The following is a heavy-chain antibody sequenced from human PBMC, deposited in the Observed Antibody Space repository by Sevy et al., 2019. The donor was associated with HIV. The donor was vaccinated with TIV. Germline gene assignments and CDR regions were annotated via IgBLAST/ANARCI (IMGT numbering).Heavy chain of an antibody. CDR1: GFTFSSYS. Sequence: GGSLRLSCAASGFTFSSYSMNWVRQAPGKGLEWVSSISSSSSYIYYADSVKGRFTISRDNAKNSLYLQMNSLRAEDTAVYYCARDGRDIVVVPADNYYYYGMDVWGQWTTVTVSS. D-gene: IGHD2-2*01. J-gene: IGHJ6*02. CDR3: ARDGRDIVVVPADNYYYYGMDV. CDR2: ISSSSSYI. V-gene: IGHV3-21*01.